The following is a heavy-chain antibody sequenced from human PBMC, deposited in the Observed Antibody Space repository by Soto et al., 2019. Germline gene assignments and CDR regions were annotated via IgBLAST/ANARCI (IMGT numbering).Heavy chain of an antibody. CDR3: ARGSDILTGYYPPLEY. D-gene: IGHD3-9*01. CDR1: GFTFSNYW. V-gene: IGHV3-74*01. Sequence: EVQLVESGGGLVQPGGSLRLSCAASGFTFSNYWIHWVRQAPGKGLVWVSRMNSDGSSTSYADSVKGRFTISRDNAKNTLYLQMNSLRAEDTAVYYCARGSDILTGYYPPLEYWGQGTQVTVSS. J-gene: IGHJ4*02. CDR2: MNSDGSST.